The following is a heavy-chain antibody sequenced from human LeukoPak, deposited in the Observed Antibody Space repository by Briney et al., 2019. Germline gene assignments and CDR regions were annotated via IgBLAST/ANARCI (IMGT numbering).Heavy chain of an antibody. CDR1: GFTFDDYA. J-gene: IGHJ3*02. CDR3: AKDIRGAYYYDSSGYYGYDAFDI. V-gene: IGHV3-9*01. Sequence: GGSLRLSCAASGFTFDDYAMHWVRQAPGKGLEWVSGISWNGGSIGYADSVKGRFTISRDNAKNSLYLQMNSLRAEDTALYYCAKDIRGAYYYDSSGYYGYDAFDIWGQGTMVTVSS. D-gene: IGHD3-22*01. CDR2: ISWNGGSI.